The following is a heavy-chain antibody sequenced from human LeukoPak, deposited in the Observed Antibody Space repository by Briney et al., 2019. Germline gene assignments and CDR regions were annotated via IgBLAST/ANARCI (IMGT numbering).Heavy chain of an antibody. D-gene: IGHD3/OR15-3a*01. CDR3: AREGDFLTGYWDH. V-gene: IGHV1-18*04. Sequence: ASVKGSCKASGYTFTNYGISWVRQAPGQGLEWMGWISANNDNTNYARKFQGRVTMTTDTSTSTAYMELRSLRSDDTAVYYCAREGDFLTGYWDHWGQGTLVTVSS. J-gene: IGHJ4*02. CDR1: GYTFTNYG. CDR2: ISANNDNT.